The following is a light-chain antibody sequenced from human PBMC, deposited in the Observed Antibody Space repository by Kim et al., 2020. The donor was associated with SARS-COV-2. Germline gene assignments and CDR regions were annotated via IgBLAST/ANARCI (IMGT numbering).Light chain of an antibody. CDR1: QDINSY. CDR2: AAS. CDR3: QQYHTYPPWT. J-gene: IGKJ1*01. V-gene: IGKV1-8*01. Sequence: AIRMTQSPSSVSASTGDRVTITCRASQDINSYLAWYRQKPGKAPELLIYAASTLQSGVPSRFSGSGSGTEFTLTIGCLQSEDFATYYCQQYHTYPPWTLGQGTKVDIK.